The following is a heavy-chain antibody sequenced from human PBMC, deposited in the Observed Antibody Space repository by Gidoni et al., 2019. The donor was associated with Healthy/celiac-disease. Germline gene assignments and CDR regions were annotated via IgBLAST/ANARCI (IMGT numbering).Heavy chain of an antibody. CDR2: INPSGGST. Sequence: QVQLVQSGAEVKKPGAAVKVSCKASGYTFTSYYMHWVRQAPGQGLEWMGIINPSGGSTSYAQKFQGRVTMTRDTSTSTVYMELSSLRSEDTAVYYCARDPGQYSGYNWFDPWGQGTLVTVSS. V-gene: IGHV1-46*01. CDR1: GYTFTSYY. D-gene: IGHD5-12*01. J-gene: IGHJ5*02. CDR3: ARDPGQYSGYNWFDP.